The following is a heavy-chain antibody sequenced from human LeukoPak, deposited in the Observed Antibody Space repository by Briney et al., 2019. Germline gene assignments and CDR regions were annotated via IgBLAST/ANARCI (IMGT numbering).Heavy chain of an antibody. CDR3: ARGPSIAAAGTGNWFDP. V-gene: IGHV3-23*01. J-gene: IGHJ5*02. Sequence: PGGSLRLSCAASGFTFSSYAMSWVRQAPGKGLEWVSAISGSGGSTYYADSVKGRFTISRDNAKNSLYLQMNSLRAEDTAVYYCARGPSIAAAGTGNWFDPWGQGTLVTVSS. D-gene: IGHD6-13*01. CDR2: ISGSGGST. CDR1: GFTFSSYA.